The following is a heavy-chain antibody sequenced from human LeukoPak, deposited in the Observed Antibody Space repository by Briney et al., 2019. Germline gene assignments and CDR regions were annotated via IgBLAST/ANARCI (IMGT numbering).Heavy chain of an antibody. D-gene: IGHD6-19*01. V-gene: IGHV4-4*07. CDR2: MHTSGST. Sequence: SETLSLTCAVYGAFFSDSYWNWIRQPAGKGLEWIGRMHTSGSTNHNPSLKSRITMSVDRSKNQFSLKLSSVTAADTAVYYCVRDSGSGWYDYWGQGTLVTVSS. J-gene: IGHJ4*02. CDR1: GAFFSDSY. CDR3: VRDSGSGWYDY.